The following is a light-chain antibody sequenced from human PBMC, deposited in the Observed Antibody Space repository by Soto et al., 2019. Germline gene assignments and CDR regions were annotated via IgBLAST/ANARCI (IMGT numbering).Light chain of an antibody. CDR3: QKYGSSLWT. CDR1: QSVSSSY. V-gene: IGKV3-20*01. CDR2: GAS. J-gene: IGKJ2*01. Sequence: EIVLTQSPGTLSLSPGERATLSCRASQSVSSSYLAWYQQKPGQAPRLLIYGASSRATGIPDRFSGSGSGTYFTLTISRLEHEYFAVYYCQKYGSSLWTFGKGTKLEIK.